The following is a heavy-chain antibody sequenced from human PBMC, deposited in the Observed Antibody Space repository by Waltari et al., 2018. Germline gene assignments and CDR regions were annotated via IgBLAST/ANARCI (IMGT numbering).Heavy chain of an antibody. Sequence: EVQLVESGGGLVQPGGSLRLSCAASGFTFSTYWMNWVRQAPGKGLEWVANIKQDGGEKYYVDSVKGRFTISRDDAKNSLYLQMNSLRAEDTAVYYCARDGDYGDYQASYYFDYWGQGTLVTVSS. CDR3: ARDGDYGDYQASYYFDY. J-gene: IGHJ4*02. CDR2: IKQDGGEK. CDR1: GFTFSTYW. D-gene: IGHD4-17*01. V-gene: IGHV3-7*01.